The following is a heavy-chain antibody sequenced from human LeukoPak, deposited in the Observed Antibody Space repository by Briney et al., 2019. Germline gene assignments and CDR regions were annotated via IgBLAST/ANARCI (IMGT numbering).Heavy chain of an antibody. J-gene: IGHJ4*02. CDR2: VKSKSNGGTT. CDR3: TSDSRTGRYFDY. D-gene: IGHD7-27*01. V-gene: IGHV3-15*01. CDR1: GFSFDNAW. Sequence: GGSLRLSCAASGFSFDNAWMNWVRHVPGKGLEWVGRVKSKSNGGTTDYAAPVKGRFTISRDDSEDTLYLQMNSVNTEDTAVYYCTSDSRTGRYFDYWGQGTLVTVSS.